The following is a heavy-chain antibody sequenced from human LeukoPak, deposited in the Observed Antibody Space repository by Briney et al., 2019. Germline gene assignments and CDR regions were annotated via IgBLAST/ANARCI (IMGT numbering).Heavy chain of an antibody. D-gene: IGHD1-26*01. Sequence: SVKVSCKASGGTFSSYAISWVRQAPGQGLEWMGRIIPILSIANYAQKFQGRVTITADKSTSTAYMELSSLRSEDTAVDYCARGGGATTPLDYFDYWGQGTLVTVSS. V-gene: IGHV1-69*04. CDR2: IIPILSIA. CDR3: ARGGGATTPLDYFDY. CDR1: GGTFSSYA. J-gene: IGHJ4*02.